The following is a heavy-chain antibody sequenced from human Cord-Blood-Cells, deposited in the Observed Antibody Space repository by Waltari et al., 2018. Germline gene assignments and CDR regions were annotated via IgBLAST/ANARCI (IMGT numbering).Heavy chain of an antibody. CDR2: TYYSGST. Sequence: SLTCTVSGGSISSGDYYWSWIRQPPGKGLEGIGYTYYSGSTYYNQSLKIRVTISVGPAKNECARKRGCMTAADAAVYYCAREDGSRSFDYWGQGTLVTVSA. D-gene: IGHD6-13*01. J-gene: IGHJ4*02. CDR3: AREDGSRSFDY. CDR1: GGSISSGDYY. V-gene: IGHV4-30-4*01.